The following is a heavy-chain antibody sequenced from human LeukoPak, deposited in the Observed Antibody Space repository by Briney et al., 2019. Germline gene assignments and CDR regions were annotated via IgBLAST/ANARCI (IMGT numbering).Heavy chain of an antibody. CDR1: GGSFSGYY. D-gene: IGHD3-10*01. V-gene: IGHV4-34*01. Sequence: LETLSLTCAVYGGSFSGYYWSWIRQPPGKGLEWIGEINHSGSTNYNPSLKSRVTISVDTSKNQFSLKLSSVTAADTAVYYCARLLYYYGSGSYYKRFDPWGQGTLVTVSS. CDR2: INHSGST. J-gene: IGHJ5*02. CDR3: ARLLYYYGSGSYYKRFDP.